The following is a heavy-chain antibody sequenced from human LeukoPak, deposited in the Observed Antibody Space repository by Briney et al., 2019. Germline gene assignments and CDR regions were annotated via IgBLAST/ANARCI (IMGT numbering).Heavy chain of an antibody. V-gene: IGHV1-18*01. Sequence: ASVKVSCKASGYTFTSYGISWVRQAPGQGLEWMGWISAYNGNTNYAQKLQGRVTMTTDTSTSTAYMELRSLRSDDTAVYYCARTITIFGVVPDYLDYWGQGTLVTVSS. CDR3: ARTITIFGVVPDYLDY. CDR1: GYTFTSYG. CDR2: ISAYNGNT. J-gene: IGHJ4*02. D-gene: IGHD3-3*01.